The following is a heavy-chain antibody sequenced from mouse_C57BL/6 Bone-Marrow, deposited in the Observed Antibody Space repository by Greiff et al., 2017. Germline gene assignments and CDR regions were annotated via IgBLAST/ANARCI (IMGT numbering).Heavy chain of an antibody. Sequence: VQLKESGAELVRPGASVKLSCTASGFNIKDDYMHWVKQRPEQGLEWIGWIDPENGDTEYASKFQGKATITADTSSNTAYLQLSSLTSEDAAVXYCTIIYSYYAVDYWGQGTSVTVSS. J-gene: IGHJ4*01. D-gene: IGHD1-1*01. CDR2: IDPENGDT. CDR1: GFNIKDDY. V-gene: IGHV14-4*01. CDR3: TIIYSYYAVDY.